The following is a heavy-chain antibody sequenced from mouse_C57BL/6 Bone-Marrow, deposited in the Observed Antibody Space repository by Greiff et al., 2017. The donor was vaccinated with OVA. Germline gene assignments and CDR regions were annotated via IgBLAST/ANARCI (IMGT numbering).Heavy chain of an antibody. D-gene: IGHD2-4*01. CDR3: ARSGIYYEYETWDY. Sequence: QVQLQQSGAELVRPGTSVKMSCKASGYTFTNYWIGWAKQRPGHGLEWIGDIYPGGGYTNYNEKFKGKATLTADKSSSTAYMQFSSLTSEDSAIYDCARSGIYYEYETWDYGGQGTSVTVSS. J-gene: IGHJ4*01. V-gene: IGHV1-63*01. CDR1: GYTFTNYW. CDR2: IYPGGGYT.